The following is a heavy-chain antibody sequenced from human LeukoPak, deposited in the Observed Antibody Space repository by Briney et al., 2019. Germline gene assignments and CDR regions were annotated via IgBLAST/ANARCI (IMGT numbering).Heavy chain of an antibody. CDR3: AKFQRDYGSGSYYPI. CDR1: GITFSNYG. V-gene: IGHV3-23*01. CDR2: ISGSGGRT. Sequence: GGSLRLSCAASGITFSNYGMSWVRQAPGEGLAWVSGISGSGGRTNYADSVKGRFTISRDNSKNTLYLQMNSLRAEDMAVYYCAKFQRDYGSGSYYPIWGQGTMVTVSS. D-gene: IGHD3-10*01. J-gene: IGHJ3*02.